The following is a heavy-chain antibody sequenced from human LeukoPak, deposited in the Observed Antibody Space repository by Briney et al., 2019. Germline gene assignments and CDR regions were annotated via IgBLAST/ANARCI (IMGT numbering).Heavy chain of an antibody. J-gene: IGHJ4*02. D-gene: IGHD3-22*01. CDR1: GYTFTTYG. CDR2: ISAYNGNT. Sequence: ASVTVSCKASGYTFTTYGISWVRQAPGQGLEWMGWISAYNGNTNYAQILQGRVTMTTDTSTSTAYMELRSLRSDDTAVYYCARDSRGYYDSSGLFDYWGQGTLVTVSS. V-gene: IGHV1-18*01. CDR3: ARDSRGYYDSSGLFDY.